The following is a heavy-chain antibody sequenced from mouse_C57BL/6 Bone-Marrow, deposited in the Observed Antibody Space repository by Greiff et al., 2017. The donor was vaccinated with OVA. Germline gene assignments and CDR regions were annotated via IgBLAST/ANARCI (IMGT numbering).Heavy chain of an antibody. J-gene: IGHJ1*03. D-gene: IGHD2-1*01. CDR1: GFNIKNTY. Sequence: EVKLVESVAELVRPGASVKLSCTASGFNIKNTYMHWVKQRPEQGLEWIGRIDPANGNTKYAPKFQGKATITADTSSNTAYLQLSSLTSEDTAIYYCAGNYVPYWYFDVWGTGTTVTVSS. CDR2: IDPANGNT. CDR3: AGNYVPYWYFDV. V-gene: IGHV14-3*01.